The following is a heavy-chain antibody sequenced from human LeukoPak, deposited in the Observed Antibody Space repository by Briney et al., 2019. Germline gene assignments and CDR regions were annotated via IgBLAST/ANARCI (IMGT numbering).Heavy chain of an antibody. V-gene: IGHV3-33*06. J-gene: IGHJ4*02. CDR1: GFTFSSYG. CDR2: IWYDGSNK. Sequence: PGGSLRLSCAASGFTFSSYGMHWVRQAPGKGLGWVAVIWYDGSNKYYADSVKGRFTISRDNSKNTLYLQMNSLRAEDTAVYYCAKSVGIAAALPDYWGQGTLVTVSS. CDR3: AKSVGIAAALPDY. D-gene: IGHD6-13*01.